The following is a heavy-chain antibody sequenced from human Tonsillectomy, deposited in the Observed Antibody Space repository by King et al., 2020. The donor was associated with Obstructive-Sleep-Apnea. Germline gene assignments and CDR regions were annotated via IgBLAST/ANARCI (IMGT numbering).Heavy chain of an antibody. J-gene: IGHJ4*02. CDR1: GYTFISYW. CDR2: IYPGDSDT. CDR3: ARRKTTGGSYNFDY. D-gene: IGHD3-10*01. V-gene: IGHV5-51*01. Sequence: VQLVESGAEVKKPGESLKISCKGSGYTFISYWIGWVRQMPGKGLEWMGGIYPGDSDTRYSPSFQGQVTISADKSISTAYLQGSSLKASDTAMYYCARRKTTGGSYNFDYWGQGTLVTVSS.